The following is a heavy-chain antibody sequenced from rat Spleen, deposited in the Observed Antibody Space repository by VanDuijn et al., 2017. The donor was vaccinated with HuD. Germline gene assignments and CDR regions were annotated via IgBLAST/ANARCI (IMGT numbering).Heavy chain of an antibody. CDR3: ARDSGLYVMDA. D-gene: IGHD4-3*01. CDR1: GFTFSDYY. Sequence: EVQLVESGGGLVQPGRSLKLSCAASGFTFSDYYMAWVRQAPKKGLEWVASISYEGSSTYYGDSVKGRFPISRDNAKSTLYLQMNSLRSEDTATYYCARDSGLYVMDAWGQGASVTVSS. CDR2: ISYEGSST. V-gene: IGHV5-22*01. J-gene: IGHJ4*01.